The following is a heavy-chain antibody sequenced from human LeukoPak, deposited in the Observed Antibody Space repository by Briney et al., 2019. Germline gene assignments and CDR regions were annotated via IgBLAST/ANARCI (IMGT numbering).Heavy chain of an antibody. CDR1: GFSFSDYF. D-gene: IGHD4-17*01. Sequence: PGGSLRLSCSASGFSFSDYFMGWIRQAPGKGLEWVGRIKSKTDGGTTDYAAPVKGRFTISRDDSKNTLYLQMNSLRAEDTAVYYCARDRNYGDPLDYWGQGTLVTVSS. CDR3: ARDRNYGDPLDY. CDR2: IKSKTDGGTT. J-gene: IGHJ4*02. V-gene: IGHV3-15*05.